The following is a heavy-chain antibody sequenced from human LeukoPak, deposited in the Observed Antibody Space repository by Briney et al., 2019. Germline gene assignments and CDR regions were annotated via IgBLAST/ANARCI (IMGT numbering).Heavy chain of an antibody. CDR2: IFTSGRT. J-gene: IGHJ5*02. CDR1: GDSISSGDYY. CDR3: ARGLTYYYGSGSNNWFDP. Sequence: SQTLSLTCTVSGDSISSGDYYWSWIRQPAGKGLELIGRIFTSGRTNYNPSLKSRVTISLDTSKNQFSLKLSSVTAADTAVYYCARGLTYYYGSGSNNWFDPWGQGTLVTVSS. D-gene: IGHD3-10*01. V-gene: IGHV4-61*02.